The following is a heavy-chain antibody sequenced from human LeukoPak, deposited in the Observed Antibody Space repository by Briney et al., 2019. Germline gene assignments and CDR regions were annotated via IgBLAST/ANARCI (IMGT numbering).Heavy chain of an antibody. D-gene: IGHD4-23*01. J-gene: IGHJ3*02. V-gene: IGHV3-23*01. Sequence: GGSLRLSCAASGFPFNTYAVNWVRQAPGKGLGWVSAISTNGGRTYYADSVKGRFTISRDNSKNTLYLQMNGLRGEDTAVYYCAKGRNGGNVAEAADIWGQGTMVTVSS. CDR1: GFPFNTYA. CDR2: ISTNGGRT. CDR3: AKGRNGGNVAEAADI.